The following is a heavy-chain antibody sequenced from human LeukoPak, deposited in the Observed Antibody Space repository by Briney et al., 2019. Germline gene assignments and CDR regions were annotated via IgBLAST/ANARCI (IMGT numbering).Heavy chain of an antibody. CDR3: ARSNTIFGVVIFDY. J-gene: IGHJ4*02. Sequence: GGSLRLSCAASGFTLSSNYMSWVRQAPGKGLEWVSVIYSGGSTYYADSVKGRFTISRDNSKNTLYLQMNSLRAEDTAVYYCARSNTIFGVVIFDYWGQGTLVTVSS. CDR2: IYSGGST. V-gene: IGHV3-53*01. D-gene: IGHD3-3*01. CDR1: GFTLSSNY.